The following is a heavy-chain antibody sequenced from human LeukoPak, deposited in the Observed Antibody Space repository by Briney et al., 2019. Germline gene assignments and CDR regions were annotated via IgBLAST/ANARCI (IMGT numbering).Heavy chain of an antibody. V-gene: IGHV1-3*01. D-gene: IGHD6-13*01. Sequence: ASLKVSCKASGYTFTSYAMHWVRQAPGQRLECMGWINAGNGNTKYSQKFQSRVTITRDTSASTAYMELSSLRSEDTAVYYCARDRRQQLVLGDYWGQGTLVTVSS. J-gene: IGHJ4*02. CDR2: INAGNGNT. CDR1: GYTFTSYA. CDR3: ARDRRQQLVLGDY.